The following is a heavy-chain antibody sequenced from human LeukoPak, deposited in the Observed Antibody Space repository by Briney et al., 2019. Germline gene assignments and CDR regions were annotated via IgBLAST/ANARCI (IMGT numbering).Heavy chain of an antibody. D-gene: IGHD3-3*01. J-gene: IGHJ5*02. CDR1: GGSISSSSYY. V-gene: IGHV4-39*01. Sequence: PSETLSLTCTVSGGSISSSSYYWGWIRQPPGKGLEWIGSIYYSGSTYYNPSLKSRVTISVDTSKNQFPLKLSSVTAADTAVYYCANSFGATYYDFWGGYHYPSLGWFDPWGQGTLVTVSS. CDR3: ANSFGATYYDFWGGYHYPSLGWFDP. CDR2: IYYSGST.